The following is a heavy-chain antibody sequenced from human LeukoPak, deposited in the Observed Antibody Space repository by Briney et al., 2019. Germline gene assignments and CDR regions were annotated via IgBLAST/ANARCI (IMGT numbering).Heavy chain of an antibody. D-gene: IGHD2-21*02. CDR1: GFTFSRYG. CDR2: ISRSGATI. CDR3: SRDRGGGDIYFDY. Sequence: GGSLRLSCAASGFTFSRYGMNWVRQAPGKGPEWISYISRSGATIYYADSVKGRFTISRDNAKNSLYLQMSSLGAEDTAIYYCSRDRGGGDIYFDYWGQGTLVTVSS. V-gene: IGHV3-48*03. J-gene: IGHJ4*02.